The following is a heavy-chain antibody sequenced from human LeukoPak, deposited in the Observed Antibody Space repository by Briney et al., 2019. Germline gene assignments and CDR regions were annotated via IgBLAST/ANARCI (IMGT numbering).Heavy chain of an antibody. CDR3: ARTLEGWGSYYIEFDY. D-gene: IGHD3-10*01. V-gene: IGHV4-4*02. J-gene: IGHJ4*02. Sequence: PSGTLSLTCAVSGGSISSSNWWSGVREPPGKGLGWIGEIYLIGSTNYTPSLKSRVTIPVDKYKNQIALKLSSVTAADTAVDYCARTLEGWGSYYIEFDYWGQGTLVTVSS. CDR2: IYLIGST. CDR1: GGSISSSNW.